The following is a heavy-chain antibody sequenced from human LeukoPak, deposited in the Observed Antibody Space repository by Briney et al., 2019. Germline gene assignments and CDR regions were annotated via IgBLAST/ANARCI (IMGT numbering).Heavy chain of an antibody. CDR3: ATPYGDYAYAFDI. CDR2: IYYSGST. V-gene: IGHV4-39*01. Sequence: SETLSLTCTVSGGSISSSSYYWGWIRQPPGKGLEWIGSIYYSGSTYYNPSLKSRATISVDTSKNQFSLKLSSVTAADTAVYYCATPYGDYAYAFDIWGQGTMVTVSS. J-gene: IGHJ3*02. CDR1: GGSISSSSYY. D-gene: IGHD4-17*01.